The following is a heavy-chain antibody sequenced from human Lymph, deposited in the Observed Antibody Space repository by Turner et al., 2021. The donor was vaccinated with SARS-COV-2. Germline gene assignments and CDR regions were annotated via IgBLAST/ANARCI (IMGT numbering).Heavy chain of an antibody. V-gene: IGHV1-8*02. D-gene: IGHD1-26*01. Sequence: QVQLVPSGAEVKKPGASVKVSCKAPGYTFTSYDINWVRKATGQGLEWMGCMHPNSGNTGYAQKCQGRVTMTRNTSRSTDYMELSSLGSEDTAVYYCARGRYSGGGMDVWGQGTTVTVSS. CDR1: GYTFTSYD. J-gene: IGHJ6*02. CDR3: ARGRYSGGGMDV. CDR2: MHPNSGNT.